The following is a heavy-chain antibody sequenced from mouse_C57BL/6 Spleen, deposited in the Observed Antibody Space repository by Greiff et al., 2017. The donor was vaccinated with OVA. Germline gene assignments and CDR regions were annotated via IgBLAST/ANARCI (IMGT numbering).Heavy chain of an antibody. CDR2: INYDGSST. J-gene: IGHJ2*01. D-gene: IGHD2-1*01. CDR3: ARDPRGNGYFDY. CDR1: GFTFSDYY. V-gene: IGHV5-16*01. Sequence: DVMLVESEGGLVQPGSSMKLSCTASGFTFSDYYMAWVRQVPEKGLEWVANINYDGSSTYYLDSLKSRFIISRDTAKNILYLQMSSLKSEDTATYYCARDPRGNGYFDYWGQGTTLTVSS.